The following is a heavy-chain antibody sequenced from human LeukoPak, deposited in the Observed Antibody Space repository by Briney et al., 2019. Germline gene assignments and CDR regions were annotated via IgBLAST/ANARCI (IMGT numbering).Heavy chain of an antibody. V-gene: IGHV4-34*01. D-gene: IGHD2/OR15-2a*01. CDR3: ARGIVPRPHDY. J-gene: IGHJ4*02. CDR1: GGSFSGYY. Sequence: SETLSLTCAVYGGSFSGYYWSWIRQPPGKGLEWIGAINHSASTNYNPSLKSRVTISLDTSKNHFTLKLSSVTAADTAVYYCARGIVPRPHDYWGQGNLVTVSS. CDR2: INHSAST.